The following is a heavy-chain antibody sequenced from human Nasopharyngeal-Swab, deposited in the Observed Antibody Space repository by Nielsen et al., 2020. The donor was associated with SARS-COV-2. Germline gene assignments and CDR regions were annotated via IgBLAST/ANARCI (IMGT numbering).Heavy chain of an antibody. J-gene: IGHJ3*02. V-gene: IGHV3-48*01. CDR3: AKAMGSVYDTSGHYNAFNI. Sequence: WIRQPPGKGLEWVSYISSSSTTIYYADSVKGRFTISRDNSKNTLYLLMNSLRVEDTAVYYCAKAMGSVYDTSGHYNAFNIWGQGTMVTVSS. CDR2: ISSSSTTI. D-gene: IGHD3-22*01.